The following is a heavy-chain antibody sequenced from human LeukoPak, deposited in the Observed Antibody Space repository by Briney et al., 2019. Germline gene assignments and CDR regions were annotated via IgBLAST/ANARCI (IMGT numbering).Heavy chain of an antibody. CDR3: ARDRMATIRFDY. CDR2: INAGNGNT. V-gene: IGHV1-3*01. D-gene: IGHD5-24*01. Sequence: ASVKVSCKASGYTFTSYAMHWVRQAPGQRLEWMGWINAGNGNTKYSQKFQGRVTITGDTSASTAYMELSSLRSEDTAVYYCARDRMATIRFDYWGQGTLVTVSS. CDR1: GYTFTSYA. J-gene: IGHJ4*02.